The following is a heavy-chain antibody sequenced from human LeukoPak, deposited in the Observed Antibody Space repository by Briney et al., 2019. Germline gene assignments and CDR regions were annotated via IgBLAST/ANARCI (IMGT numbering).Heavy chain of an antibody. CDR3: ARDGSRDYFDY. Sequence: SETLSLTCAVSGGSISSSNWWSWVRQPPGKGREWSGEIYHSGSTNYNPSLKSRVTISVDKSKNQFSLKLSSVTAADTAVYYCARDGSRDYFDYWGQGTLVTVSS. D-gene: IGHD1-26*01. CDR1: GGSISSSNW. J-gene: IGHJ4*02. CDR2: IYHSGST. V-gene: IGHV4-4*02.